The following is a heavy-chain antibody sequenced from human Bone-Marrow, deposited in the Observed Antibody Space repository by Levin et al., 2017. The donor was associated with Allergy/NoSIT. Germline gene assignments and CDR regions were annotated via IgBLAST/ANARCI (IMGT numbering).Heavy chain of an antibody. D-gene: IGHD5-12*01. CDR3: ARAPSAYDLNS. Sequence: PAASVKVSCKASGYTFTAYYIHWVRQAPGQGLEWMGWINPYSGVTNTAQTFLGRVTMTRDTSINSAYMEVTSLRSDDTAVYYCARAPSAYDLNSWGQGTLVTVSS. V-gene: IGHV1-2*02. CDR2: INPYSGVT. J-gene: IGHJ4*02. CDR1: GYTFTAYY.